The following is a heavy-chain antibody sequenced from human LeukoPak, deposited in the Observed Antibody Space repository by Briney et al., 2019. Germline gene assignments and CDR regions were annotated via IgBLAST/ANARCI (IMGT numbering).Heavy chain of an antibody. Sequence: PSETLSLTCTVSGGSISGSDYYWGWIRQSPGKGLEWIGSIYYSGRTFYNPSLKSRIAISVDTSKNQFSLNLISVTAADTAVYYCARCPQYQLPEYYFDYWGQGTLVTVSS. CDR1: GGSISGSDYY. J-gene: IGHJ4*02. V-gene: IGHV4-39*07. D-gene: IGHD2-2*01. CDR3: ARCPQYQLPEYYFDY. CDR2: IYYSGRT.